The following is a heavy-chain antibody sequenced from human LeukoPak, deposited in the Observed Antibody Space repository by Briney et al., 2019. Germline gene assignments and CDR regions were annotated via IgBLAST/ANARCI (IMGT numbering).Heavy chain of an antibody. CDR1: GYTFTRYY. J-gene: IGHJ6*03. D-gene: IGHD3-3*01. Sequence: ASVKVSCKASGYTFTRYYMHWVRQAPGQGLEWMGIINPSGGSTSYAQKFQGRVTMTRDMSTSTVYMELSSLRSEDTAVYYCARARITIFGVVTTSGYMDVWGKGTTVTVSS. CDR3: ARARITIFGVVTTSGYMDV. CDR2: INPSGGST. V-gene: IGHV1-46*01.